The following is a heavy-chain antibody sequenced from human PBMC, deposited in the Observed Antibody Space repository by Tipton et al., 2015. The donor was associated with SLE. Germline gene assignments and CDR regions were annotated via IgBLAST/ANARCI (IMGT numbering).Heavy chain of an antibody. V-gene: IGHV4-4*02. CDR2: FYYSGST. Sequence: SLRLTCAVSGGSISSSNWWSWVRQPPGKGLEWIGYFYYSGSTNYNPSLKSRVTISLDKSKNQFSLKLSSVTAADTAVYYCARGGTVFGVVLNWFDPWGQGTLVTVSS. CDR3: ARGGTVFGVVLNWFDP. D-gene: IGHD3-3*01. J-gene: IGHJ5*02. CDR1: GGSISSSNW.